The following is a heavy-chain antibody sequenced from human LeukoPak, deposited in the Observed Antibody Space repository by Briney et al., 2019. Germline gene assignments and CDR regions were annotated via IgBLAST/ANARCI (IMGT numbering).Heavy chain of an antibody. CDR3: ARTGYCSGGSCGRDWFDP. V-gene: IGHV1-18*01. CDR2: ISAYNGNT. D-gene: IGHD2-15*01. CDR1: GYTFTSYG. J-gene: IGHJ5*02. Sequence: ASVNVSCKASGYTFTSYGISWVRQAPGQGLEWMGWISAYNGNTNYAQKLQGRVTMTTDTSTSTAYMELRSLRSDDTAVYYCARTGYCSGGSCGRDWFDPWGQGTLVTVSS.